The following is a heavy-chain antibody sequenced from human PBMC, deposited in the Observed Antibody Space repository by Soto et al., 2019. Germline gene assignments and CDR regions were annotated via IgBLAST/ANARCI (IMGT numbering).Heavy chain of an antibody. V-gene: IGHV2-5*02. Sequence: SGPTLVKPTQTLTLTCTFSGFSLTTSGVGVGWIRQPPGKALEWLALIYWDDDKRYSPSLKSRLTIPKDTSNNQVVLTMTNMDPVDTATYYCAHSFCSSTSCYSIDSWGQGTLVTVSS. D-gene: IGHD2-2*01. CDR2: IYWDDDK. J-gene: IGHJ4*02. CDR3: AHSFCSSTSCYSIDS. CDR1: GFSLTTSGVG.